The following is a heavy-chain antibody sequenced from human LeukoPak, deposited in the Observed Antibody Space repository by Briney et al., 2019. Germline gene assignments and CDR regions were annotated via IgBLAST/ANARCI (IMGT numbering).Heavy chain of an antibody. CDR2: IYYSGST. D-gene: IGHD5-24*01. CDR1: GASIRSGDYY. Sequence: SQTLSLTCTVSGASIRSGDYYWSWIRQPPGKGLEWIGYIYYSGSTDSNPSLKSRVTISVDTSKNQFSLKLRSVTAADTAVYYCARRAGYNYPYYFDYWGQGTLVTVSS. CDR3: ARRAGYNYPYYFDY. J-gene: IGHJ4*02. V-gene: IGHV4-30-4*01.